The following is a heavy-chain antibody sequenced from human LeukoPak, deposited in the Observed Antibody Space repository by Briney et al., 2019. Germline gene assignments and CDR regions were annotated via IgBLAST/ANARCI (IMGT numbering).Heavy chain of an antibody. J-gene: IGHJ3*02. Sequence: PGGSLRLSCAASGFTFSTYAMHWVRQAPGKGLEWVAVISYDGSSKYYADSVKGRFTISRDNSKNTLYLQMNSLRAEDTAVYYCARARSSYGYGDAFDIWGQGTMVTASS. CDR1: GFTFSTYA. V-gene: IGHV3-30*04. D-gene: IGHD5-18*01. CDR3: ARARSSYGYGDAFDI. CDR2: ISYDGSSK.